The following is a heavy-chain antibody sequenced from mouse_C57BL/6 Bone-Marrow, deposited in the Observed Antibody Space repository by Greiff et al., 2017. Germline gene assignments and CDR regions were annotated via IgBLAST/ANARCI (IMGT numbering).Heavy chain of an antibody. J-gene: IGHJ2*01. Sequence: EVMLVESGGDLVKPGGSLKLSCAASGFTFSSYGMSWVRQTPDKRLEWVATISSGGSYTYYPDSVKGRFTISRDNAKNTLYLQMSSLKSEDTAMYYCASLYGSPFFDYWGQGTTLSVSS. V-gene: IGHV5-6*01. CDR1: GFTFSSYG. CDR2: ISSGGSYT. CDR3: ASLYGSPFFDY. D-gene: IGHD1-1*01.